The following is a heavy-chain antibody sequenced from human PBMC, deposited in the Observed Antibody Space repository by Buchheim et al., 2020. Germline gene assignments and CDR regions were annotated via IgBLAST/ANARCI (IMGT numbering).Heavy chain of an antibody. D-gene: IGHD2-21*02. CDR2: IKEDGSEK. CDR1: GFTFNRYW. J-gene: IGHJ4*02. V-gene: IGHV3-7*01. Sequence: EVQLVESGGDLVQPGGSLRVSCAASGFTFNRYWMTWVRQAPGKGLEWVANIKEDGSEKYYADSVKGRFTISRDNAKNSLYLHMNSLRAEDTGVYWCVLSGDYVLDYWGQGTL. CDR3: VLSGDYVLDY.